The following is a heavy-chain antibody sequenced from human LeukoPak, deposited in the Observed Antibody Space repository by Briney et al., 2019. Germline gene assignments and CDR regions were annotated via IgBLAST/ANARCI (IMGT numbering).Heavy chain of an antibody. CDR3: AGGSAWFGESDIDY. CDR2: INHSGST. Sequence: SETLSLTCAVYGGSFSGYYWSWIRQPPGKGLEWIGEINHSGSTNYNPSLKSRVTISVDTSKNQFSLKLSSVTAADTAVYYCAGGSAWFGESDIDYWGQGTLVTVSS. D-gene: IGHD3-10*01. CDR1: GGSFSGYY. J-gene: IGHJ4*02. V-gene: IGHV4-34*01.